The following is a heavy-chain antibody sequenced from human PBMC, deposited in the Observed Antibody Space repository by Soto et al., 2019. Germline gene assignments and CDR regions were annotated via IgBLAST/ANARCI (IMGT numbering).Heavy chain of an antibody. Sequence: PGGSLRLSCAASGFTFSSYSMSWVRQAPGKGLEWVSAISGSGGSTYYADSVKGRFTISRDNSKNTLYLQMNSLRAEDTAVYYCAKASGWFGEFDYWGQGTLVTVSS. J-gene: IGHJ4*02. D-gene: IGHD3-10*01. V-gene: IGHV3-23*01. CDR1: GFTFSSYS. CDR3: AKASGWFGEFDY. CDR2: ISGSGGST.